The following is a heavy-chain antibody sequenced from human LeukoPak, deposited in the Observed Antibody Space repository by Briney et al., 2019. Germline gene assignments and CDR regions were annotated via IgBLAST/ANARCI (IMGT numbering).Heavy chain of an antibody. Sequence: SVKVSCKASGGTFSSYAISWVRQAPGQGLEWMGGIIPIFGTANYAQKFQGRVTITADESTSTAYMELSSLRSEDTAVYYCARDCRYYDSSGYYPSTNWYFDLWGRGTLVTVSS. CDR2: IIPIFGTA. CDR1: GGTFSSYA. V-gene: IGHV1-69*01. J-gene: IGHJ2*01. CDR3: ARDCRYYDSSGYYPSTNWYFDL. D-gene: IGHD3-22*01.